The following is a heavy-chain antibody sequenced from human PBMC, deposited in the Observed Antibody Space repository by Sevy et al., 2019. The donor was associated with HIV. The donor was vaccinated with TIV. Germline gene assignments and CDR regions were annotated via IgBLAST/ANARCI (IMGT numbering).Heavy chain of an antibody. CDR2: ISYDGNDK. Sequence: GGSLRLSSAASAFTFSSYAMHWVRQAPGKGLEWVAVISYDGNDKDYADSVKGRFTISRDNSKNTLYLQMNSLRIEDTAVYYCARAQGVLLWFGEFPLWGPGTLVTVSS. V-gene: IGHV3-30*04. D-gene: IGHD3-10*01. CDR1: AFTFSSYA. CDR3: ARAQGVLLWFGEFPL. J-gene: IGHJ4*02.